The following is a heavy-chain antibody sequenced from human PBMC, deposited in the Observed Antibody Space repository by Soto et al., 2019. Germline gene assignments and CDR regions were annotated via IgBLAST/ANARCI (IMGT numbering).Heavy chain of an antibody. CDR2: INPNGGGT. D-gene: IGHD2-15*01. J-gene: IGHJ5*02. V-gene: IGHV1-2*02. CDR3: ARDQFECIGRWWYVCTSCWLDP. CDR1: GYTFTGYY. Sequence: ALVKVSCKASGYTFTGYYMHWVRQAPVQGLEWMGWINPNGGGTNYAQKFQGRVTMTSDTSISTAYMELSRLRSDDTAVYYAARDQFECIGRWWYVCTSCWLDPWGQGTMVTVS.